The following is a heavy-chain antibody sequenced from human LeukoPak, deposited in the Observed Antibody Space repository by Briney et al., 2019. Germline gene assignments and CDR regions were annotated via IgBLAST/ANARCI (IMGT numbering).Heavy chain of an antibody. V-gene: IGHV4-59*01. Sequence: SETLSLTCTVSAGSISSYFWNWIRQPPGTDLEWIGYVYSTGATNYNPSLKSRLTISVDTPKNQFSLKLTSVTAADTAVYYCARAAGDYYDRAFDIWGQGTMVTVSS. CDR2: VYSTGAT. CDR1: AGSISSYF. D-gene: IGHD3-22*01. CDR3: ARAAGDYYDRAFDI. J-gene: IGHJ3*02.